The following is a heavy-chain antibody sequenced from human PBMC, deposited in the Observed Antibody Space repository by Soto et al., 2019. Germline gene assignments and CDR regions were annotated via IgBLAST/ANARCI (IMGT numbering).Heavy chain of an antibody. J-gene: IGHJ4*02. Sequence: QLVESGGGLIQAGGSTRLSCLASGFTVSRYDMAWVRQAPGKGLEWASIIQTGGATYYTDSAQGRFTISRDNSRNTVYLQMSSLRVEDTGVYSCVRVLYDSGVVDFWGQGSPITVS. CDR1: GFTVSRYD. D-gene: IGHD5-12*01. V-gene: IGHV3-53*01. CDR2: IQTGGAT. CDR3: VRVLYDSGVVDF.